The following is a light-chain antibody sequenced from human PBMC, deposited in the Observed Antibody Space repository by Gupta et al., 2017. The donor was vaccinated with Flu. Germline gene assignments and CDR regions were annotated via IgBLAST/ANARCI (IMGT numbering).Light chain of an antibody. Sequence: KNIGSKSVHRYQQKPGQAPVLVVYDDSARPSGIPERFSGSNSGNTATLTISNVEVGDEADYYCQVWGGNSDHRWVFGGGTNLTVL. CDR2: DDS. J-gene: IGLJ3*02. CDR3: QVWGGNSDHRWV. V-gene: IGLV3-21*02. CDR1: NIGSKS.